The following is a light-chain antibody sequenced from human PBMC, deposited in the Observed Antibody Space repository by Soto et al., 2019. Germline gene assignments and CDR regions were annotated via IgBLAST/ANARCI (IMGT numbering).Light chain of an antibody. J-gene: IGKJ4*01. CDR1: QRVSNSY. V-gene: IGKV3-20*01. Sequence: EIVLTQSPGTLSLSPGDRATLSCRASQRVSNSYLAWYQQKPGQAPRLLIYDASTRAAGVPDRVTGGGSGTDFTLTINILQPEDFATYYCQQTYSTPLTFGGGTKAEI. CDR2: DAS. CDR3: QQTYSTPLT.